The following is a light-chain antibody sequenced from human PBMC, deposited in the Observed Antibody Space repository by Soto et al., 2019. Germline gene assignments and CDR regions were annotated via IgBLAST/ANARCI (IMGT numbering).Light chain of an antibody. V-gene: IGKV4-1*01. CDR2: WAS. CDR1: QSVLYSSNNKNY. J-gene: IGKJ1*01. Sequence: DIVMTQSPESLAVSLGERATINCKSSQSVLYSSNNKNYLAWYQQKPGQPPKLLIYWASTRESGVPDRFSGSGSGTDFTLTISSLQAEDVAVYYCQQYYSNPPTFGQGTKVEIK. CDR3: QQYYSNPPT.